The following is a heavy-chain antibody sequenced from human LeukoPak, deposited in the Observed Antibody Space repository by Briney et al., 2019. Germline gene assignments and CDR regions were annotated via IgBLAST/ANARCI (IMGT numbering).Heavy chain of an antibody. D-gene: IGHD1-26*01. V-gene: IGHV4-34*01. CDR3: ATRPGVGATDWFDP. J-gene: IGHJ5*02. CDR1: GGSFSGYY. Sequence: SETLSLTCAVYGGSFSGYYWSWIRQPPGKGLGWIGEINHSGSTNYNPSLKSRVTISVDPSKNQFSLKLSSVTAADTAVYYCATRPGVGATDWFDPWGQGTLVTVSS. CDR2: INHSGST.